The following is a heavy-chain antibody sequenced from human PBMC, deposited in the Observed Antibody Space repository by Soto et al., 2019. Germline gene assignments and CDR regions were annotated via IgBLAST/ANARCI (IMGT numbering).Heavy chain of an antibody. CDR3: ARHSPYYDSTKSLQH. Sequence: SETLSHTCTVSGGSISSYYWSWIRQPPGKGLEWIGYIYYSGSTNYNPSLKSRVTISVDTSKNQFSLKLSSVTAADTAVYYCARHSPYYDSTKSLQHWGQGTLVTVS. CDR1: GGSISSYY. D-gene: IGHD3-22*01. V-gene: IGHV4-59*08. J-gene: IGHJ1*01. CDR2: IYYSGST.